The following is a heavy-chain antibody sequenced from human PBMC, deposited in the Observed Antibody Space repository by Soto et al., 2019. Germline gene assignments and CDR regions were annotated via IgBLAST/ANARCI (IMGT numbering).Heavy chain of an antibody. Sequence: GESLKISCKGSGDSLTSYWINWVRQMPGKGLEWMGRIDPYDSNTIYSPSLQGHVTISADKSTNTAYLHWSSLKASDTAIYYCAELSGSYRPFDYRGQGTVVTVSS. CDR3: AELSGSYRPFDY. CDR1: GDSLTSYW. V-gene: IGHV5-10-1*01. J-gene: IGHJ4*02. D-gene: IGHD1-26*01. CDR2: IDPYDSNT.